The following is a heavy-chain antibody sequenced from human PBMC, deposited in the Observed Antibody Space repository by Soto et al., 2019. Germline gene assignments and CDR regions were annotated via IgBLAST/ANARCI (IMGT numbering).Heavy chain of an antibody. J-gene: IGHJ6*03. CDR3: AIDGRYYVSGSYYKVPPPYYYYYMDV. CDR2: IYYSGST. D-gene: IGHD3-10*01. Sequence: SETLSLTCTVPGGSISSYYWSWIRQPPGKGLEWIGYIYYSGSTNYNPSLKSRVTISVDTSKNQFSLKLSSVTAADTTVNYCAIDGRYYVSGSYYKVPPPYYYYYMDVWGKGTTVTVSS. CDR1: GGSISSYY. V-gene: IGHV4-59*01.